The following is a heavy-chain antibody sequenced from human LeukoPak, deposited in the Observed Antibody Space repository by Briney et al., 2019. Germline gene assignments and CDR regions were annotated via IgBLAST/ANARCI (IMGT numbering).Heavy chain of an antibody. CDR2: IYYSGST. J-gene: IGHJ4*02. CDR3: ARHGGTRITLIEVYYFDS. Sequence: GSLRLSCAASGLTFSSYSMNWIRQPPGKGLEWIGSIYYSGSTYYYPSLKSRVTISVDTSKNQFSLKLSSVTAADTAVYYCARHGGTRITLIEVYYFDSWGQGTLVTVSS. D-gene: IGHD4-11*01. CDR1: GLTFSSYS. V-gene: IGHV4-39*01.